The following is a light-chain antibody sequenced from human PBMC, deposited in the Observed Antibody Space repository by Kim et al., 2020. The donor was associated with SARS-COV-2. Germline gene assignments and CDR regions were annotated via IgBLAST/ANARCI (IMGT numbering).Light chain of an antibody. Sequence: DIQLTQSPSFLSASVGDRVTITCRASQGISSYLAWYQQKPGKAPKLLIYAASTLQSGVPSRFNGSGSGTEFTLIISSLQPEDFATYYCQQLNSYPLTFGEGTKVDIK. CDR3: QQLNSYPLT. CDR1: QGISSY. J-gene: IGKJ4*01. CDR2: AAS. V-gene: IGKV1-9*01.